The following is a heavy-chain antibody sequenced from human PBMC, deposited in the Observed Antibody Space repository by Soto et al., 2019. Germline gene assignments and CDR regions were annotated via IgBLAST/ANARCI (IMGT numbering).Heavy chain of an antibody. CDR3: ARVERGTATTVVDAFDI. J-gene: IGHJ3*02. V-gene: IGHV4-34*01. CDR2: MSHSGGT. CDR1: GGFVTSGSYY. Sequence: QVQLQQWGAGLLKPSETLSLTCAVYGGFVTSGSYYWSWIRQPPGKGLEWIGEMSHSGGTHFNPSLTSRVTISVDTSKNQFTRKMNSVTAADTALYYCARVERGTATTVVDAFDIWGPGTMVTVSS. D-gene: IGHD1-1*01.